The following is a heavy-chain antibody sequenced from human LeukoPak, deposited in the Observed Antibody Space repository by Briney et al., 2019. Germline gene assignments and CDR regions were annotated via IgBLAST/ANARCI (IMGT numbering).Heavy chain of an antibody. J-gene: IGHJ4*02. V-gene: IGHV4-34*01. CDR2: INHSGST. CDR3: ARARGRVYAPGYFDY. D-gene: IGHD2/OR15-2a*01. CDR1: GGSFSGYY. Sequence: SSETLSLTCAVYGGSFSGYYWSWIRQPPGKGLEWIGEINHSGSTNYNPSLKSRVTISVDTSKNQFSLKLSSVTAADTAVYYCARARGRVYAPGYFDYWGQGTLVTVSS.